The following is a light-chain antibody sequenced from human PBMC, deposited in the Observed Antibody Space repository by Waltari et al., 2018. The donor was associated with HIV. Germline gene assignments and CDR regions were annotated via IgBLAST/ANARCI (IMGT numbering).Light chain of an antibody. J-gene: IGLJ2*01. CDR3: CSYAGSSVL. Sequence: QSALTQPASVSGSPGQSITISCTGIRGDVGSYNLVSCYQQHPGKAPNLMIYEGGKRPSGVLMRFSVYNLGSPAPLTISGLHAEDEGDYYCCSYAGSSVLFGGGTKLTVL. CDR1: RGDVGSYNL. CDR2: EGG. V-gene: IGLV2-23*01.